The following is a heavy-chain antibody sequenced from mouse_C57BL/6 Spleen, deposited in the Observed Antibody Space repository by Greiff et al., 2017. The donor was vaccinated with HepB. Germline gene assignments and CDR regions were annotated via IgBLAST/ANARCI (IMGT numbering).Heavy chain of an antibody. CDR1: GFTFSSYG. CDR3: ARRPPRENYFDY. J-gene: IGHJ2*01. Sequence: EVHLVESGGDLVKPGGSLKLSCAASGFTFSSYGMSWVRQTPDKRLEWVATISSGGSYTYYPDSVKGRFTISRDNAKNTLYLQMSSLKSEDTAMYYCARRPPRENYFDYWGQGTTLTVSS. CDR2: ISSGGSYT. V-gene: IGHV5-6*01.